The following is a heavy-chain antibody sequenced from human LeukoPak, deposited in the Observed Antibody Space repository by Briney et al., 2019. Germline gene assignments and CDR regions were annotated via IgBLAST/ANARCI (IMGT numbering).Heavy chain of an antibody. J-gene: IGHJ6*03. CDR1: GFTFSSYS. Sequence: GGSLRLSCAASGFTFSSYSMNWFRPAPGKGRAWVSYISSRRAIIYYADSMKGRFTIYRENAKNSLYLQVNRLRAEDTAVYYCARVSPDSSGYYYYDYYYMDGWGKGTTVSVAS. V-gene: IGHV3-48*04. CDR2: ISSRRAII. D-gene: IGHD3-22*01. CDR3: ARVSPDSSGYYYYDYYYMDG.